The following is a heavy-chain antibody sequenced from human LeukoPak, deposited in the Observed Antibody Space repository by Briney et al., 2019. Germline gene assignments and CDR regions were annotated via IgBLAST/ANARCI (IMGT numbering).Heavy chain of an antibody. D-gene: IGHD3-9*01. J-gene: IGHJ4*02. CDR3: AKDADYDILTAPPDY. Sequence: SGRSLRLSCAASGFTFSSYGMHWARQGPRKGLEWVAVISYDGSNKYYADSVKGRFTISRDNSKNTLYLQMNSLRAEDTAVYYCAKDADYDILTAPPDYWGQGTLVTVSS. CDR1: GFTFSSYG. CDR2: ISYDGSNK. V-gene: IGHV3-30*18.